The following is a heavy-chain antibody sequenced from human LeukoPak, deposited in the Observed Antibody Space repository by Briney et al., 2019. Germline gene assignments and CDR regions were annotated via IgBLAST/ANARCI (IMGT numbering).Heavy chain of an antibody. V-gene: IGHV3-13*01. D-gene: IGHD3-22*01. Sequence: PGGSLRLSCAASGFTFSSYDMHWVRQATGKGLEWVSAIGTAGDTYYPGSVKGRFTISRENAKNSLYLQMNSLRAGDTAVYYCARDLTYDSSGYYYGLGMDVRGQGTTVTVSS. CDR2: IGTAGDT. CDR3: ARDLTYDSSGYYYGLGMDV. J-gene: IGHJ6*02. CDR1: GFTFSSYD.